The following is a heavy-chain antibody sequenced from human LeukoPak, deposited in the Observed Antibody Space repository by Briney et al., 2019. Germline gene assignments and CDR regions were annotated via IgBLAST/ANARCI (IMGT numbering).Heavy chain of an antibody. CDR2: ISWNSGSI. D-gene: IGHD4-11*01. V-gene: IGHV3-9*01. Sequence: PGRSPRLSCAASGFTFDDCAMHWVRQAPGKGLEWVSGISWNSGSIGYADSVKGRFTISRDNAKNSLYLQMNSLRAEDTALYYCAKDITPHDYSNHFYYGMDVWGQGTTVTVSS. CDR3: AKDITPHDYSNHFYYGMDV. CDR1: GFTFDDCA. J-gene: IGHJ6*02.